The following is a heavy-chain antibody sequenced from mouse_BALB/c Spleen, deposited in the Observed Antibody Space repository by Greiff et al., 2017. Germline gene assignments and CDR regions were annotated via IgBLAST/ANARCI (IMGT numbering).Heavy chain of an antibody. CDR2: ISYSGST. D-gene: IGHD4-1*01. Sequence: DVKLQESGPGLVKPSQSLSLTCTVTGYSITSDYAWNWIRQFPGNKLEWMGYISYSGSTSYNPSLKSRISITRDTSKNQFFLQLNSVTTEDTATYYCALNWERFAYWGQGTLVTVSA. V-gene: IGHV3-2*02. CDR1: GYSITSDYA. J-gene: IGHJ3*01. CDR3: ALNWERFAY.